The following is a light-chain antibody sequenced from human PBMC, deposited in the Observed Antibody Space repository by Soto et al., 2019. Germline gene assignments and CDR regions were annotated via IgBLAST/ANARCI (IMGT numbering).Light chain of an antibody. CDR2: GVS. V-gene: IGLV2-8*01. Sequence: QSVPTQPPSASGCRGQSVSICCARTNSAVGDYGYVSWYQQPPGTATKLMIYGVSKRPPGLPARLSGSKSGNTASLTVSALPAEDEADYYCSSYAGSSTYVFGTGTTVTVL. CDR1: NSAVGDYGY. CDR3: SSYAGSSTYV. J-gene: IGLJ1*01.